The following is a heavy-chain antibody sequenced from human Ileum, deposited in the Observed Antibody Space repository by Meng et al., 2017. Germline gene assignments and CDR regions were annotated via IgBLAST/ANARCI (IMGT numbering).Heavy chain of an antibody. CDR2: IYYSGST. CDR3: AREPPAAAGTGADY. V-gene: IGHV4-39*02. J-gene: IGHJ4*02. CDR1: GDSISTYTYY. D-gene: IGHD6-13*01. Sequence: QLQLQESGPGLVKPSETLSLPCTVSGDSISTYTYYWGWIRQPPGKGLEWIGSIYYSGSTYYNPSLQSRVTISVDTSKNQFSLKLDSVTAADSAVYYCAREPPAAAGTGADYWGQGTLVTVSS.